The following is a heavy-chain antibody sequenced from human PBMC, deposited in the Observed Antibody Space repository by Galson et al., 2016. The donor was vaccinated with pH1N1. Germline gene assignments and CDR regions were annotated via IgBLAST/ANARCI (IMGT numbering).Heavy chain of an antibody. V-gene: IGHV5-10-1*01. CDR2: IDPRDSHA. D-gene: IGHD3-10*01. J-gene: IGHJ4*02. Sequence: QSGAEVKKPGESLKISCKASGYTFTNYWISWVRQMPGKGLEWMGRIDPRDSHASYSPAFRGLVSISSDKSTDTASLQGSSLKASDTAMYSCGRHADLWTPDDWGQGTLVTVSS. CDR3: GRHADLWTPDD. CDR1: GYTFTNYW.